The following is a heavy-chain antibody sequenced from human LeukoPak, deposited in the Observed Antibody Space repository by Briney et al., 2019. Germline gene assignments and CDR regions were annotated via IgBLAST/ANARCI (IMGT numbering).Heavy chain of an antibody. CDR2: VHYDGRT. V-gene: IGHV4-61*01. J-gene: IGHJ4*02. D-gene: IGHD3-10*01. CDR1: GGSVSSGSYY. Sequence: PSQTLSLTCTVSGGSVSSGSYYWGWIRQPPGKGLEWIGRVHYDGRTNYNPSLQSRATVSLDTSKNQFSLNLKSVAAADTAIYFCARQQIRGGIFGDFGCWGPGSLVTVSS. CDR3: ARQQIRGGIFGDFGC.